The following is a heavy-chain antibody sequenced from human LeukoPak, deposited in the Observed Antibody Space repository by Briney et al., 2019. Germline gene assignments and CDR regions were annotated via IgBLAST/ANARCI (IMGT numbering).Heavy chain of an antibody. CDR1: GFTVSSNY. J-gene: IGHJ4*02. CDR2: IYSGGST. V-gene: IGHV3-53*01. Sequence: PGGSLRLSCAASGFTVSSNYMSWVRQAPGKGLEWVSVIYSGGSTYYADSVKGRFTISRDNSKNTLYLQMNSLRAEDTAVYYCARDPPRLSDYYDSSGSDDYWGQGTLVTVSS. CDR3: ARDPPRLSDYYDSSGSDDY. D-gene: IGHD3-22*01.